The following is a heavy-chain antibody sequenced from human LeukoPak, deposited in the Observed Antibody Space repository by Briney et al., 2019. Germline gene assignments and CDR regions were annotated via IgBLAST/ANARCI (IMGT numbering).Heavy chain of an antibody. Sequence: SETLSLTCTVSGGSISGYYWSWIRQPPGKGLEWMGCIYHSGSTNYNPSLKSRVTISVDTSKNQFSLKLSSVTAADTAVYYCARQRAGYGSGSSFDYWGQGTLVTVSS. CDR1: GGSISGYY. J-gene: IGHJ4*02. CDR3: ARQRAGYGSGSSFDY. CDR2: IYHSGST. D-gene: IGHD3-10*01. V-gene: IGHV4-59*08.